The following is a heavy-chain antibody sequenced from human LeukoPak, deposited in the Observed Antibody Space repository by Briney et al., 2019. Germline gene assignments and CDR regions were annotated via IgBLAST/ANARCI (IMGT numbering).Heavy chain of an antibody. CDR1: GYTFSDYY. J-gene: IGHJ4*02. V-gene: IGHV1-2*02. Sequence: ASVKVSCKASGYTFSDYYMHWVRQAPGQGLEWMGWINPNSGGTNYAQKFQGRVTMTRDMSISTAYMEVSRLTSDDTAVYYCARTQMYFDILTGHHKYFDYWGQGILVTVSS. CDR3: ARTQMYFDILTGHHKYFDY. CDR2: INPNSGGT. D-gene: IGHD3-9*01.